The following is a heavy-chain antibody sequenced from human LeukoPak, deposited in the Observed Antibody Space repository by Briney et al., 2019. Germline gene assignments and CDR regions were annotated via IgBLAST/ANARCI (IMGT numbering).Heavy chain of an antibody. Sequence: SQTLSLTCTVSGGSISSGGYYWSWIRQPPGKGLEWIGYIYYSGSTNYNPSLKSRVTISVDTSKNQFSLKLSSVTAADTAVYYCARASAGWFDPWGQGTLVTVSS. J-gene: IGHJ5*02. CDR3: ARASAGWFDP. D-gene: IGHD6-13*01. CDR1: GGSISSGGYY. V-gene: IGHV4-61*08. CDR2: IYYSGST.